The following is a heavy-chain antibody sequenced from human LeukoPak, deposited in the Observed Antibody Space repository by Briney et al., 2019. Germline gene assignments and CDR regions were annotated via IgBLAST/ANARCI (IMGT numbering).Heavy chain of an antibody. D-gene: IGHD2-8*01. CDR2: ISYDGSNK. CDR3: AKDLDGVGRKAFDI. Sequence: GGSLRLSCAASGFTFSSYGMHWVRQAPGKGLEWVAVISYDGSNKYYADSVKGRFTISRDNSKNTLYLQMNSLRVEDTALYYCAKDLDGVGRKAFDIWGQGTMVTVSS. J-gene: IGHJ3*02. V-gene: IGHV3-30*18. CDR1: GFTFSSYG.